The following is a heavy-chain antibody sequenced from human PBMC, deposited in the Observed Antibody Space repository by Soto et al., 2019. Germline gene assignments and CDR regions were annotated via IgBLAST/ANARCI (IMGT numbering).Heavy chain of an antibody. J-gene: IGHJ4*02. V-gene: IGHV3-33*01. CDR3: ARVRVGRTTFPNWYYFDY. D-gene: IGHD7-27*01. Sequence: GGSLRLSCAASGFTFSSYGMHWVRQAPGKGLEWVAVIWYDGSNKYYADSVKGRFTISRDNSKNTLYLQMNGLGAEDTAVYYCARVRVGRTTFPNWYYFDYWGQGTLVTVSS. CDR1: GFTFSSYG. CDR2: IWYDGSNK.